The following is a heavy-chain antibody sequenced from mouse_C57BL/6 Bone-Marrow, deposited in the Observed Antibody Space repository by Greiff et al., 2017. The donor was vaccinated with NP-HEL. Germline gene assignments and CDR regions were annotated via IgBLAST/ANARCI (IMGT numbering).Heavy chain of an antibody. CDR3: ARSLFYYYGSSWYFDV. D-gene: IGHD1-1*01. V-gene: IGHV1-82*01. Sequence: QVQLKESGPELVKPGASVKISCKASGYAFSSSWMNWVKQRPGKGLEWIGRIYPGDGDTNYNGKFKGKATLTADKSSSTAYMQLSSLTSEDSAVYFCARSLFYYYGSSWYFDVWGTGTTVTVSS. CDR1: GYAFSSSW. CDR2: IYPGDGDT. J-gene: IGHJ1*03.